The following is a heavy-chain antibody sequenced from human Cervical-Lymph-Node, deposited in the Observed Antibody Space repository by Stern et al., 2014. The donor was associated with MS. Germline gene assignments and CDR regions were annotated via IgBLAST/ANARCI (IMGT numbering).Heavy chain of an antibody. CDR3: ARGELKEGLVRGMDV. V-gene: IGHV1-69*01. Sequence: QVQLGQSGAEVKKPGSSGKVSCKASGGTFSSYAISWVRQAPGHGLEWMGGSIPIFGTANYAPKFQGRVTITADESTSTAYMELSSLRSEDTAVYYCARGELKEGLVRGMDVWGQGTTVTVSS. CDR1: GGTFSSYA. CDR2: SIPIFGTA. D-gene: IGHD1-26*01. J-gene: IGHJ6*02.